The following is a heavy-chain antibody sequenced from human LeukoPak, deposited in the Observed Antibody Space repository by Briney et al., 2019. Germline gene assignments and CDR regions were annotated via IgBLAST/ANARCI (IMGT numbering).Heavy chain of an antibody. Sequence: KPSETLSLTCTVSGVSISAYYWTWIRQPAGKGLEWIGRIYTSGITNYNPSLESRLTMSLDTSKNQISLRLSSVTAADTAVYYCARKDGDFWGQGTLVTVSS. CDR2: IYTSGIT. J-gene: IGHJ4*02. V-gene: IGHV4-4*07. CDR3: ARKDGDF. CDR1: GVSISAYY.